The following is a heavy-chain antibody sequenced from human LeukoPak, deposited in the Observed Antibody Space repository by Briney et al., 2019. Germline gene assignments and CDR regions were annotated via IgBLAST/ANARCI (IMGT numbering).Heavy chain of an antibody. CDR3: ARESRPYYSDSSSYNWFDP. CDR2: IIPIFGTA. D-gene: IGHD3-22*01. Sequence: ASVKVSCKASGGTFSSYAISWVRQAPGQGLEWMGGIIPIFGTANYAQKFQGRVTITADEATSTAYMELSSLRSEDTAVYYCARESRPYYSDSSSYNWFDPWGPGTLVTVSS. J-gene: IGHJ5*02. V-gene: IGHV1-69*13. CDR1: GGTFSSYA.